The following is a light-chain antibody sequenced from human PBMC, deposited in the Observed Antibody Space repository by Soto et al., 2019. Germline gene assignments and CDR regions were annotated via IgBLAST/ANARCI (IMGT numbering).Light chain of an antibody. CDR1: SSDVGTYNY. CDR2: AVS. J-gene: IGLJ2*01. CDR3: SSYTSISTLVV. V-gene: IGLV2-14*01. Sequence: QSALTQPASVSGSPGQSITFSCTGTSSDVGTYNYVSWYQQHPGKAPKLMIYAVSNRPSGVSNRFSGSKSGNTASLSISELQAEDEADYYCSSYTSISTLVVFGGGTKLTVL.